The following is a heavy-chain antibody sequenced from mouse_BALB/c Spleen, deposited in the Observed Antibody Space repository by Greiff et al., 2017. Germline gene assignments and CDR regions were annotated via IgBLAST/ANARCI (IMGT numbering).Heavy chain of an antibody. CDR3: TRDGNYYFDY. Sequence: VQRVESGAELVKPGASVKLSCKASGYTFTSYYMYWVKQRPGQGLEWIGEINPSNGGTNFNEKFKSKATLTVDKSSSTAYMQLSSLTSEDSAVYYCTRDGNYYFDYWGQGTTLTVSS. CDR2: INPSNGGT. J-gene: IGHJ2*01. V-gene: IGHV1S81*02. CDR1: GYTFTSYY. D-gene: IGHD2-1*01.